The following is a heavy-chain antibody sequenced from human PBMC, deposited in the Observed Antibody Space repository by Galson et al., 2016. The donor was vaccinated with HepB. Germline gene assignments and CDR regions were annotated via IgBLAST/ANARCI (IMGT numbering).Heavy chain of an antibody. CDR1: GFPFSSYG. D-gene: IGHD1-26*01. V-gene: IGHV3-33*01. J-gene: IGHJ3*02. CDR3: ARDRRSESYGDDFHI. CDR2: IWYDGSRK. Sequence: SLRLSCAASGFPFSSYGIHWVRQAPGKGLEWVAVIWYDGSRKYYVDSVRGRFTISRDNFKNMVYLQMNSLRAEDTAVYYCARDRRSESYGDDFHIWGQGTMVTVSS.